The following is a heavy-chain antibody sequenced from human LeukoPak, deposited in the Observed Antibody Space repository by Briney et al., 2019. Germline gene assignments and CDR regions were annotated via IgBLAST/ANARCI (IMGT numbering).Heavy chain of an antibody. V-gene: IGHV1-24*01. CDR1: GYTLTELS. D-gene: IGHD2-2*01. Sequence: ASVKVSCKVSGYTLTELSMHWVRQAPGKGLEWMGGFDPEDGETIYAQKFQGRVTMTRDTSTSTVYMELSSLRSEDTAVYYCARGTEDIVVVPAAMIYWGQGTLVTVSS. J-gene: IGHJ4*02. CDR2: FDPEDGET. CDR3: ARGTEDIVVVPAAMIY.